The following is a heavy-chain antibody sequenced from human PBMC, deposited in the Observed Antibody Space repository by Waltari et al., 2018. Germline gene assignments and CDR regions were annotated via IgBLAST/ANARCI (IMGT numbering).Heavy chain of an antibody. J-gene: IGHJ5*02. CDR3: TRGGNYDFWSHRPFVDP. V-gene: IGHV4-34*01. CDR2: IRHPGNP. CDR1: GASFSAYY. D-gene: IGHD3-3*01. Sequence: QVQLQQWGAGLLKPSETLSLTCSVSGASFSAYYWGWVRHVPGKGLEWIGQIRHPGNPNYPPSLQCRVAISIDTSRHHFSLRVFSVTAADTGLYFCTRGGNYDFWSHRPFVDPWGQGTQVTVSS.